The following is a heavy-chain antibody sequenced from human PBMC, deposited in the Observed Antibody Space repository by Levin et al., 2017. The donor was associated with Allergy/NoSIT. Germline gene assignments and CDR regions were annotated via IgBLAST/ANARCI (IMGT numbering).Heavy chain of an antibody. CDR2: IYYSGST. J-gene: IGHJ5*02. CDR1: GGSVGSGSYY. Sequence: SETLSLTCTVSGGSVGSGSYYWSWIRQPPGTGLEWIGYIYYSGSTNYNPSLKSRVTISVDTSKNQFSLKLSSVTAADTAVYYCARVTYYYDSSGYSKGHWFDPWGQGTLVTVSS. D-gene: IGHD3-22*01. V-gene: IGHV4-61*01. CDR3: ARVTYYYDSSGYSKGHWFDP.